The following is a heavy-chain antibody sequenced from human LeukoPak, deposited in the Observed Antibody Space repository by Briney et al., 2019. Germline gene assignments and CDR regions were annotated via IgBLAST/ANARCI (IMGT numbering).Heavy chain of an antibody. V-gene: IGHV3-53*01. CDR1: GFTVSSNY. D-gene: IGHD5-24*01. J-gene: IGHJ4*02. CDR3: ATEMATMRGLDY. CDR2: IYSGGST. Sequence: GGSLRLSCAASGFTVSSNYMSWVRQAPGKGLEWVSVIYSGGSTYYADSVKGRFTISRDNSKNTLYLQMNSLRAEDTAVYYCATEMATMRGLDYWGQGTLVTVSS.